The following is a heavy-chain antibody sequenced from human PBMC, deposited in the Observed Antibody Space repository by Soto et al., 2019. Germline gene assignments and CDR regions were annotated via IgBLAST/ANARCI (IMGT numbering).Heavy chain of an antibody. Sequence: SLRISYAASGFTFSSYGMHWVRQAPGKGLEWVAVISYDGSNKYYADSVKGRFTISRDNSKNTLYLQMNSLRAEDTAVYYCAKDETGAAFDYWGQGTLVTGFS. V-gene: IGHV3-30*18. CDR3: AKDETGAAFDY. D-gene: IGHD1-26*01. CDR2: ISYDGSNK. CDR1: GFTFSSYG. J-gene: IGHJ4*02.